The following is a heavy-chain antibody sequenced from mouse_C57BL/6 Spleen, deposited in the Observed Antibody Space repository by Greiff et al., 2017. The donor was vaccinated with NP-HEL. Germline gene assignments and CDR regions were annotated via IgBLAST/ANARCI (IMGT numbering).Heavy chain of an antibody. V-gene: IGHV1-22*01. CDR1: GYTFTDYN. Sequence: VQLQQSGPELVKPGASVKMSCKASGYTFTDYNMHWVTQSHGKSLEWIGYINPHNGGTSYNQKFKGKATLTVNKSSSTAYMELRSLTSEDSAVYYCATPYDYPTWFAYWGQGTLVTVSA. J-gene: IGHJ3*01. CDR2: INPHNGGT. D-gene: IGHD2-4*01. CDR3: ATPYDYPTWFAY.